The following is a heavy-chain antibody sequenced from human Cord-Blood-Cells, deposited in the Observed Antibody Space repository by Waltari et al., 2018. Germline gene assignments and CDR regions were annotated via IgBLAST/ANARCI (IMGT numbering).Heavy chain of an antibody. CDR2: INAGNGNA. Sequence: QVQLVQSGAEVKKPGASVKVSCKASGYTFTSYAMHWVRQAPGQRLEWMEWINAGNGNAKNSQKFKGKVTITRNTSASTADMQLSSLGFEDTDVYYCARDLAVRLGYSIVNWFDPWGQGTLVTGSS. V-gene: IGHV1-3*01. J-gene: IGHJ5*02. CDR1: GYTFTSYA. CDR3: ARDLAVRLGYSIVNWFDP. D-gene: IGHD6-13*01.